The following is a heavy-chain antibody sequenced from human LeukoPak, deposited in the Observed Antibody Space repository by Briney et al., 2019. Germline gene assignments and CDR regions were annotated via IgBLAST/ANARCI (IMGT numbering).Heavy chain of an antibody. CDR1: GYTFTGYY. CDR2: INPNSGGT. CDR3: ARAPGYSYGSSFDY. D-gene: IGHD5-18*01. J-gene: IGHJ4*02. V-gene: IGHV1-2*04. Sequence: ASVKVSCKASGYTFTGYYMHWARQAPGQGLEWMGWINPNSGGTNYAQKFQGWVTITRDTSISTAYMELSRLRSDDTAVYYCARAPGYSYGSSFDYWGQGTLVTVSS.